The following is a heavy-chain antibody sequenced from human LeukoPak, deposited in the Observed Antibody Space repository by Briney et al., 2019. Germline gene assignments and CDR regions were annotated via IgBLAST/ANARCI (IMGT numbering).Heavy chain of an antibody. CDR3: TTIKRGNIFGYFDF. Sequence: SETLSLTCTVSGVSITTHHWNWIRQTPGKGRERIGDVFDSGRTKENPSLKSRVSLSADTPKNQLSLRLSSVTAADTAVYYCTTIKRGNIFGYFDFWGQGILVTVSS. CDR1: GVSITTHH. CDR2: VFDSGRT. V-gene: IGHV4-59*11. D-gene: IGHD5-18*01. J-gene: IGHJ4*02.